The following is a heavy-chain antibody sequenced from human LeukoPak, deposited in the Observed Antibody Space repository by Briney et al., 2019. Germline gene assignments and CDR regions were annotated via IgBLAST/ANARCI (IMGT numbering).Heavy chain of an antibody. J-gene: IGHJ4*02. CDR1: GYSFTSYW. V-gene: IGHV5-51*01. CDR3: ATLTIGYSSGWSFDY. D-gene: IGHD6-19*01. CDR2: IYPGDSDT. Sequence: GESLKISCKGSGYSFTSYWIGWVRQMPGKGLEWMGIIYPGDSDTRYSPSFQGQVTISADKSISTAYLQWSSLKASDTAMYYCATLTIGYSSGWSFDYWGQGTLVTVSS.